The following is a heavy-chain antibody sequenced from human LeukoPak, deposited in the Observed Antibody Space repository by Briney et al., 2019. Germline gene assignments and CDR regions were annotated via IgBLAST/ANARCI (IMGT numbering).Heavy chain of an antibody. CDR3: ATGSGSRAFDI. Sequence: GGSLRLSCAASGFTFSSYSMNWVRQAPGKGLEWVSYISSSSSTIYYADSVKGRFTISRDNAKNSLYLQMNSLRAEDTAVYYCATGSGSRAFDIWGQGTMVTVSS. J-gene: IGHJ3*02. D-gene: IGHD3-10*01. CDR2: ISSSSSTI. V-gene: IGHV3-48*04. CDR1: GFTFSSYS.